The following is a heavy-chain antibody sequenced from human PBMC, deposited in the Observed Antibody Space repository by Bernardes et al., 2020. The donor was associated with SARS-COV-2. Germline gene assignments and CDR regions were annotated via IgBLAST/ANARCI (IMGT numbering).Heavy chain of an antibody. J-gene: IGHJ3*02. V-gene: IGHV3-13*01. CDR2: IGTAGDT. CDR1: GFTFSSYD. Sequence: LRLSCAASGFTFSSYDMHWVRQATGKGLEWVSAIGTAGDTYYPGSVKGRFTISRENAKNSLYLQMNSLRAEDTAVYYCARGPRRDGYNGIDAFDIWGQGTMVTVSS. CDR3: ARGPRRDGYNGIDAFDI. D-gene: IGHD5-12*01.